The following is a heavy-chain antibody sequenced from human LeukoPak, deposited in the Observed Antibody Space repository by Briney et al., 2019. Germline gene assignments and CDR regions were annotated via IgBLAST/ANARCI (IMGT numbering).Heavy chain of an antibody. Sequence: GGSLRLSCEVSGITFRSYWMHWVRQAPGKGLVWVSRINSDGSSRTYADSVKGRFTISRDDGKNTLYLQMNGLRAEDTAFYYRVRDTPYGDYTFEYWGHGTLVTVSS. CDR2: INSDGSSR. CDR3: VRDTPYGDYTFEY. V-gene: IGHV3-74*01. D-gene: IGHD4-17*01. J-gene: IGHJ4*01. CDR1: GITFRSYW.